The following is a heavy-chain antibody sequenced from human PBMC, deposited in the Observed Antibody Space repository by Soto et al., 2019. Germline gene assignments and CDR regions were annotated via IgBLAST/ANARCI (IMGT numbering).Heavy chain of an antibody. J-gene: IGHJ2*01. D-gene: IGHD6-6*01. CDR3: ARTSLSWYFDL. CDR1: GDSISSYY. CDR2: IYYTGST. V-gene: IGHV4-59*01. Sequence: QVQLQESGPGLVKPSETLSLTCTVSGDSISSYYWSWIRQPPGKGLEWIGYIYYTGSTNYNPSFNSRVTTSIDRSKNRFSLQLSSLTAADTAVYYCARTSLSWYFDLWGRGTLVTVSS.